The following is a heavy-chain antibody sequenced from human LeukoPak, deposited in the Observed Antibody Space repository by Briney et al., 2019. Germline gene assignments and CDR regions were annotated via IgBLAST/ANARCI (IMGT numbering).Heavy chain of an antibody. V-gene: IGHV1-18*01. Sequence: GASVKVSCKASGYTFTSYGISWVRQAPGQGLEWMGWISAYNGNTNYAQKLQGRVTMTTDTSTSTAYMELRSLRSDDTAVYYCARDRWDYSDYGLFDYWGQGTLVTVSS. CDR2: ISAYNGNT. CDR1: GYTFTSYG. CDR3: ARDRWDYSDYGLFDY. J-gene: IGHJ4*02. D-gene: IGHD4-11*01.